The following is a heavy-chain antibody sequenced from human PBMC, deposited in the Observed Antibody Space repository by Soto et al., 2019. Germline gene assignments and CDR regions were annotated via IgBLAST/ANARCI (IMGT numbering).Heavy chain of an antibody. CDR3: ARDFTYSSDKPRWFDP. CDR1: GYTFTSYG. Sequence: ASVKVSCTASGYTFTSYGISWVRQAPGQGLEWMGWISAYNGNTNYAQKLQGRVTMTTDTSTGTAYMELRSLRSDDTAVYYCARDFTYSSDKPRWFDPWGQGTLVTVSS. D-gene: IGHD6-25*01. J-gene: IGHJ5*02. CDR2: ISAYNGNT. V-gene: IGHV1-18*01.